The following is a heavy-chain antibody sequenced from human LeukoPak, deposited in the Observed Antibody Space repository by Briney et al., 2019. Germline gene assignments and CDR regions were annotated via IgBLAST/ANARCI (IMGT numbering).Heavy chain of an antibody. D-gene: IGHD6-13*01. CDR2: ISSSSSYI. V-gene: IGHV3-21*01. CDR1: GFTFSSYA. Sequence: GGSLRLSCAASGFTFSSYAMSWVRQAPGKGLEWVSSISSSSSYIYYADSVKGRFTISRDNAKNSLYLQMNSLRAEDTAVYYCASIGAAAAAFDIWGQGTMVTVSS. CDR3: ASIGAAAAAFDI. J-gene: IGHJ3*02.